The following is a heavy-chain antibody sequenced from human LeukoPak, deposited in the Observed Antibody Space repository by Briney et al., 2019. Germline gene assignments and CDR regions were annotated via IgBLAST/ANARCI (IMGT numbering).Heavy chain of an antibody. D-gene: IGHD3-10*01. CDR3: ARNYYGSGSYYVE. V-gene: IGHV3-21*01. J-gene: IGHJ4*02. CDR1: GFTFSNYT. CDR2: ITGGSSYT. Sequence: SGGSLRLSCEVSGFTFSNYTMNWVRQAPGKGLEWVSSITGGSSYTYYADSVKGRFTISRDDADKALYLQMDSLRAEDTAVYYCARNYYGSGSYYVEWGQGTLVTVSS.